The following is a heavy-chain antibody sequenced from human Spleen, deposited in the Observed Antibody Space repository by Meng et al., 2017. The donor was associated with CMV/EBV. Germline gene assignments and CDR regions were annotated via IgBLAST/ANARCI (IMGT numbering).Heavy chain of an antibody. Sequence: GGSLRLSCAASGFTFSSYSMNWVRQAPGKGLEWVSSISSSSSYIYYADSVKGRFTISRDNAKNSLYLQMNSLRAEDTAVYYCARGTIFGVVRHYYYYYGMDVWGQGTTVTVSS. J-gene: IGHJ6*02. CDR3: ARGTIFGVVRHYYYYYGMDV. CDR2: ISSSSSYI. V-gene: IGHV3-21*01. CDR1: GFTFSSYS. D-gene: IGHD3-3*01.